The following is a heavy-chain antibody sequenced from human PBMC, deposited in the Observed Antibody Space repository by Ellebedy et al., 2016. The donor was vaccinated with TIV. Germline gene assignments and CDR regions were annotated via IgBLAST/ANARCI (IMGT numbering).Heavy chain of an antibody. CDR3: ARALGYTGSASHYFDH. J-gene: IGHJ4*02. D-gene: IGHD5-18*01. V-gene: IGHV4-4*07. CDR2: IYTGGST. CDR1: GGSISSYY. Sequence: SETLSLXXSVSGGSISSYYWAWIRQSAGKGLEWIGRIYTGGSTNYNPSLQSRVTISVDPSKNQFSVTLNSVTAADTAVYYCARALGYTGSASHYFDHWGQGTLATV.